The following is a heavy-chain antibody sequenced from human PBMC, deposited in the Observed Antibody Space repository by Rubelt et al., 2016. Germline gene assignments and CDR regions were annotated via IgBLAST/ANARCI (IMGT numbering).Heavy chain of an antibody. V-gene: IGHV1-2*06. CDR3: AREQQQLLYNWFDP. D-gene: IGHD6-13*01. CDR2: INPNSGGT. CDR1: GYSFTKYG. Sequence: QVHLVQSGAEVKKPGASVKVSCEASGYSFTKYGISWVRQAPGQGLEWMGRINPNSGGTNYAQKFQGRVTMTRDTSLSTANMERSRLRSDETAVYYRAREQQQLLYNWFDPWGQGTLVTVSS. J-gene: IGHJ5*02.